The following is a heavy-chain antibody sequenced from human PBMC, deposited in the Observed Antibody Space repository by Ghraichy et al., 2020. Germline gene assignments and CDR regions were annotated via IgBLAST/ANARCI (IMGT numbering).Heavy chain of an antibody. CDR1: GFSLSTSGVG. D-gene: IGHD3-22*01. Sequence: SGPTLVKPTQTLTLTCTFSGFSLSTSGVGVGWIRQPPGKALEWLALIYWDDDKRYSPSLKSRLTITKDTSKNQVVLTMTNMDPVDTATYYCAHREGYDSSGYLPPFWDYWGQGTLVTVSS. CDR3: AHREGYDSSGYLPPFWDY. J-gene: IGHJ4*02. V-gene: IGHV2-5*02. CDR2: IYWDDDK.